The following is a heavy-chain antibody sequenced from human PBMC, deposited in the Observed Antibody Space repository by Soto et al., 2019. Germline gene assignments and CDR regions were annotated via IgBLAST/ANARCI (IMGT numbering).Heavy chain of an antibody. Sequence: EVQLVQSGGGLVQPGGSLKLSCAASGFTFSGSTVHWVRQASGEGLQWVGRIRSKAIDYATTYIASVKGRFTISRDDSRNTAYLQMSDLKTEDTAVYYCTGGYCTGGTCYSGYFQHWGQGALVTVFS. D-gene: IGHD2-15*01. CDR1: GFTFSGST. CDR3: TGGYCTGGTCYSGYFQH. J-gene: IGHJ1*01. CDR2: IRSKAIDYAT. V-gene: IGHV3-73*02.